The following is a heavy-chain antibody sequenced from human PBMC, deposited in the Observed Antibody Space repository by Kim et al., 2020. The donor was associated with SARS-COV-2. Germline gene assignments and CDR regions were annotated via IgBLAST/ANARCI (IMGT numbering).Heavy chain of an antibody. J-gene: IGHJ4*02. V-gene: IGHV3-11*06. Sequence: YADSGSRRFTMSRDNAKNPVFLQMNDLRVEDTALYYCTRDHPSEGDPFIDYWGQGTLVTVSS. CDR3: TRDHPSEGDPFIDY.